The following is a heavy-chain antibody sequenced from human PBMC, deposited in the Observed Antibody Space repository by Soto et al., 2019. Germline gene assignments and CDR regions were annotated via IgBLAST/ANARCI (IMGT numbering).Heavy chain of an antibody. V-gene: IGHV4-4*02. D-gene: IGHD5-18*01. CDR2: SHQSGNT. CDR1: GVSIGSHDW. CDR3: ATRDTGRVY. Sequence: QVQLQESGPGLVKPSGTLSLTCAVSGVSIGSHDWWTWVRQPPGKGLEWIGESHQSGNTNYISSLESRVTISLDKSKNHFSLQLSSVTVADTAVYYCATRDTGRVYWGQGTLVTVSS. J-gene: IGHJ4*02.